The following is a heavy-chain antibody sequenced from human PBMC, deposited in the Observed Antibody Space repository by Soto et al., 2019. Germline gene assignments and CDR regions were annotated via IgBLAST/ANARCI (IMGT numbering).Heavy chain of an antibody. V-gene: IGHV3-23*01. Sequence: PGGSLRLSCAASGFTFSSYAMSWVRQAPGKGLEWVSAISGSGGSTYYADSVKGRFTISRDNSKNTLYLQMNSLRAEDTAVYYCAKLSRRWLQSTTNYFDYWGQGTLVTVSS. D-gene: IGHD5-12*01. CDR1: GFTFSSYA. CDR3: AKLSRRWLQSTTNYFDY. CDR2: ISGSGGST. J-gene: IGHJ4*02.